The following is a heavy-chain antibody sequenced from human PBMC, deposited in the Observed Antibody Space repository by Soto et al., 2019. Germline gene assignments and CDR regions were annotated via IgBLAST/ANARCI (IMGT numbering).Heavy chain of an antibody. CDR1: GCTFITYD. CDR2: MNPYNGNA. Sequence: ASVKVSCKASGCTFITYDINWVRQAPGQGLEWMGWMNPYNGNAGYAQKFQGRVTMTRNTSISTAYMELTSLKSNDTAVYFCARRKERSGPHYFDSWGQGTLVTVSS. D-gene: IGHD1-1*01. V-gene: IGHV1-8*01. J-gene: IGHJ4*02. CDR3: ARRKERSGPHYFDS.